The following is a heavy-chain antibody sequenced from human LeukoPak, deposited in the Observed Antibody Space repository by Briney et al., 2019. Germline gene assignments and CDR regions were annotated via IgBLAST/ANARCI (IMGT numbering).Heavy chain of an antibody. Sequence: GGSLRLSCAASGFRFSSYATSWVRQAPGKGLEWVSAISSSGSNTNYANSVKGRFIISRDNSKNTLYLQMNSLRAEGTAIYYCAKALTDELMSRSHYDFWSGYHPSGTVYYYMDVWGKGTTVTVSS. D-gene: IGHD3-3*01. J-gene: IGHJ6*03. CDR3: AKALTDELMSRSHYDFWSGYHPSGTVYYYMDV. V-gene: IGHV3-23*01. CDR2: ISSSGSNT. CDR1: GFRFSSYA.